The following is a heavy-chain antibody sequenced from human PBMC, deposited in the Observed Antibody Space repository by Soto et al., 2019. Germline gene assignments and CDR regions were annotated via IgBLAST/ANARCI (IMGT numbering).Heavy chain of an antibody. CDR2: IYTSGST. J-gene: IGHJ4*02. V-gene: IGHV4-4*07. CDR1: GGSISGYY. CDR3: ARGRTSWYGDYFDY. D-gene: IGHD6-13*01. Sequence: PSETLSLTCTVSGGSISGYYWSWIRQPAGKGLEWIGRIYTSGSTNYNPSLKSRVTMSVDTSKNQFSLKLSSVTAADTAVYYCARGRTSWYGDYFDYWGQGTLVTVSS.